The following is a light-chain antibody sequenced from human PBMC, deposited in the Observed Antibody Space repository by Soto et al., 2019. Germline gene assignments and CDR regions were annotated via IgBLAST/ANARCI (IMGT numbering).Light chain of an antibody. CDR2: AAS. CDR3: QRYNSAPWT. CDR1: QGISNY. Sequence: DIQMTQSPASLSASVGDRVIITCRVSQGISNYLAWYQQKPGKAPKLLIYAASTLQSGVPSRFSGSGSGTDFTLSISSLQPEDVATYYCQRYNSAPWTFGQGTKVDIK. J-gene: IGKJ1*01. V-gene: IGKV1-27*01.